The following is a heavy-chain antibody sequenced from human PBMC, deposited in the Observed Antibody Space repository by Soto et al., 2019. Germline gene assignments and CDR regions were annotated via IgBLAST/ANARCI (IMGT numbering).Heavy chain of an antibody. J-gene: IGHJ4*02. D-gene: IGHD6-19*01. CDR3: ARQDLHSSGWYASCYFDY. V-gene: IGHV3-7*01. CDR1: GFTFSSYW. CDR2: IKQDGSEK. Sequence: GGSLRLSCAASGFTFSSYWMSWVRQAPGKGLEWVANIKQDGSEKYYVDSVKGRFTISRDNAKNSLYLQMNSLRAEDTAVYYCARQDLHSSGWYASCYFDYWGQGTLVTVSS.